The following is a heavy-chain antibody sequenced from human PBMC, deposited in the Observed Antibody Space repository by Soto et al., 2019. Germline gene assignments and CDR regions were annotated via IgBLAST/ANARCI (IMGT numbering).Heavy chain of an antibody. V-gene: IGHV4-39*01. CDR2: IYYSGST. Sequence: QLQLQESGPGLVKPSETLSLTCTVSGDSITSSRYYCSWIRPPQGKGLECIASIYYSGSTYYKPSLRSRVAISVATTNNQLSLRLSSAAAADAAFYYCAGRTIPGTVYYCIDVWGKGTTVTVSS. J-gene: IGHJ6*03. CDR1: GDSITSSRYY. D-gene: IGHD2-8*02. CDR3: AGRTIPGTVYYCIDV.